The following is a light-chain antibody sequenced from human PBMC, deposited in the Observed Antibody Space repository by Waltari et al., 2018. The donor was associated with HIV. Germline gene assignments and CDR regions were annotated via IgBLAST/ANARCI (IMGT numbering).Light chain of an antibody. CDR3: ASWDDSLNGLYV. CDR1: GSNIGSNT. J-gene: IGLJ1*01. Sequence: QSVLTQPPSASATPGQRVTTSCSGNGSNIGSNTVTWYLQLPGQAPKLLIYSNSQRPSGVPARFSGSKSGTSASLAISGLQSEDEAHYYCASWDDSLNGLYVFGPGTKVTVL. CDR2: SNS. V-gene: IGLV1-44*01.